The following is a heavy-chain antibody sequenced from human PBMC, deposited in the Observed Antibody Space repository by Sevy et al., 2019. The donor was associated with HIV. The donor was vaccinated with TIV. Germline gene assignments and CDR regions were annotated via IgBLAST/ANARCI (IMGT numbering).Heavy chain of an antibody. D-gene: IGHD3-22*01. CDR1: GFTFSTYY. Sequence: GGSLRLSCAASGFTFSTYYMSWVRQAPGKGLEWVANIKKDVSEKYYVDSVKGRFTISRDNAKNSLYLQMNSLRAEDTAVYYCARCYYDSRGYFYYFYGLDVWGQGTTVTVSS. CDR2: IKKDVSEK. CDR3: ARCYYDSRGYFYYFYGLDV. V-gene: IGHV3-7*01. J-gene: IGHJ6*02.